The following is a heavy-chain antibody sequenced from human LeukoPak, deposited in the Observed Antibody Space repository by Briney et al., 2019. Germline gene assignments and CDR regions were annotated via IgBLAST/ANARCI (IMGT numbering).Heavy chain of an antibody. Sequence: PGGSLRLSCAASGFTFSTYNMNWVRQAPGKGLEWVSYITSGGGYTYYADSVKGRFTTSRDNAKNSLSLRLDSLRAEDTAVYYCARGHYDVLTSSYKWTPDYWGQGTLVTVSS. CDR1: GFTFSTYN. J-gene: IGHJ4*02. V-gene: IGHV3-21*06. D-gene: IGHD3-9*01. CDR3: ARGHYDVLTSSYKWTPDY. CDR2: ITSGGGYT.